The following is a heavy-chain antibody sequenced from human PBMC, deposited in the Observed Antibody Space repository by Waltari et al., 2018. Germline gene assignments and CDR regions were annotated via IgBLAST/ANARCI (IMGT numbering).Heavy chain of an antibody. D-gene: IGHD5-18*01. CDR1: MFHFSHYA. Sequence: EVHLLESGGGLVQPGGSLRLSCTTSMFHFSHYALSWVRQAPGKGREWVSAITGSGLTTYYADSVKGRFTVSRDNSRNTVFLQMNTLRGDDTAVYYCAKEWEDTAMVAYYFDSWGQGTLVTVSS. CDR3: AKEWEDTAMVAYYFDS. CDR2: ITGSGLTT. V-gene: IGHV3-23*01. J-gene: IGHJ4*02.